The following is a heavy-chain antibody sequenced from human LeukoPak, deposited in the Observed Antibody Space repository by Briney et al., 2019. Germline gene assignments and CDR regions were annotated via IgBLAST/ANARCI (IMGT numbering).Heavy chain of an antibody. D-gene: IGHD1-26*01. Sequence: ASVKVSCKASGYTFTSYGISWVRQAPGQGLEGMGWISAYNGNTNYAQKLQGRVTMTTDTSTSTAYMELRSLRSDDTAVYYCARADWSGSPNYFDYWGQGTLVTVSS. J-gene: IGHJ4*02. CDR2: ISAYNGNT. V-gene: IGHV1-18*01. CDR3: ARADWSGSPNYFDY. CDR1: GYTFTSYG.